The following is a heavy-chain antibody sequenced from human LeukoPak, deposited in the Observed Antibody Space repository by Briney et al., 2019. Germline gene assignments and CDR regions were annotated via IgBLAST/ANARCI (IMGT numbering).Heavy chain of an antibody. J-gene: IGHJ3*02. CDR1: GYTFTGYY. V-gene: IGHV1-2*02. CDR3: ARKDIVVVPAASKAFDI. Sequence: GASVKVSCKASGYTFTGYYMHWVRQAPGQGLEWMGWINPNSGGTNYAQKFQGRVTMTRDTSISTAYMELSRLRSDDTAVYYCARKDIVVVPAASKAFDIWGQGTMVTVSS. CDR2: INPNSGGT. D-gene: IGHD2-2*01.